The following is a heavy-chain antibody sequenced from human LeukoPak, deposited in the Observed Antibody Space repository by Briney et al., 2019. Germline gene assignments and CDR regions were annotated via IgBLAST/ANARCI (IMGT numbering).Heavy chain of an antibody. Sequence: GGSLRLSCAASGFTFSSYAMSWVRQAPGKGLEWVSAISGSGGSTYYADSVKGRFTISRDNSKNTLYLQMNSLRAEDTAVYYSAIDSSGWSREDYWGQGTLVTVSS. CDR2: ISGSGGST. V-gene: IGHV3-23*01. J-gene: IGHJ4*02. CDR3: AIDSSGWSREDY. D-gene: IGHD6-19*01. CDR1: GFTFSSYA.